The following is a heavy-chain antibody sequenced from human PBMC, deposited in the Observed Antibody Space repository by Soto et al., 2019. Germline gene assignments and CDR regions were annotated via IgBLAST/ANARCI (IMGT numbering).Heavy chain of an antibody. D-gene: IGHD6-13*01. CDR3: ARGILAAGPSYYYYYMDV. V-gene: IGHV1-3*01. J-gene: IGHJ6*03. Sequence: ASVKVSCKASGYTFTSYAMHWVRQAPGQRLEWMGWINAGNGNTKYSQKFQGRVTITTDTSTSTAYMELRSLRSEDTAVYYCARGILAAGPSYYYYYMDVWGKGTTVTVSS. CDR2: INAGNGNT. CDR1: GYTFTSYA.